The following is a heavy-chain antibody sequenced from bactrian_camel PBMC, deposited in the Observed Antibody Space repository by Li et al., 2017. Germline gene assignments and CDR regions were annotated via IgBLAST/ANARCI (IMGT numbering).Heavy chain of an antibody. CDR2: IDNTGSAT. CDR1: GFTFSSYY. J-gene: IGHJ4*01. Sequence: HVQLVESGGGSVQAGGSLRLACVGSGFTFSSYYMAWFRQRPGQEREAVAAIDNTGSATYTHSVAGRFTISKDNAKNTLFLQMNSLTIEDSAMYYCAADVVNLQMARWYTYWGQGTQVTVS. CDR3: AADVVNLQMARWYTY. D-gene: IGHD1*01. V-gene: IGHV3S6*01.